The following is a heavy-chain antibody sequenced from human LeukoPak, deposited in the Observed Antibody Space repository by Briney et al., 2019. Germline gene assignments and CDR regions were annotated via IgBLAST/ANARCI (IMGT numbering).Heavy chain of an antibody. CDR2: IKQDGSGK. J-gene: IGHJ3*01. V-gene: IGHV3-7*01. CDR3: ATNYYGSGSFGLDAFDV. Sequence: PGGSLRLSCAASGFTFSSYSMNWVRQAPGKGLEWVANIKQDGSGKYYVDSVKGRFTISRDNAKNSLYLQMNSLRAEDTALYYCATNYYGSGSFGLDAFDVWGQGTMVAVSS. D-gene: IGHD3-10*01. CDR1: GFTFSSYS.